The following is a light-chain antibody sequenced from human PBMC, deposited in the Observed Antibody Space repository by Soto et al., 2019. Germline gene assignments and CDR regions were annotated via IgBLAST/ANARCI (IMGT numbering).Light chain of an antibody. J-gene: IGKJ1*01. Sequence: EVVLTQSPATLALSPGERATLSCRASQGVSSYLAWYQQKGGQTPRLLIYDASNRATGVPARFSGSGSGTDFTLTISSLEPEDSAVYYCQQRTSWSTWAFGQGTKVDI. CDR3: QQRTSWSTWA. V-gene: IGKV3-11*01. CDR1: QGVSSY. CDR2: DAS.